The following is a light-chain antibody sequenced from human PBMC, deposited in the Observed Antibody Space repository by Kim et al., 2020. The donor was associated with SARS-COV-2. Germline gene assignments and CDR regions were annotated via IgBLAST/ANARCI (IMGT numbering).Light chain of an antibody. Sequence: SRGALAWYQQKPGQAPRLLIYGASSRATGIPDRFSGSGSGTDFTLTISRLEPEDFAVFYCLQYVDSPYTFGQGTKLEI. J-gene: IGKJ2*01. CDR3: LQYVDSPYT. V-gene: IGKV3-20*01. CDR1: SRGA. CDR2: GAS.